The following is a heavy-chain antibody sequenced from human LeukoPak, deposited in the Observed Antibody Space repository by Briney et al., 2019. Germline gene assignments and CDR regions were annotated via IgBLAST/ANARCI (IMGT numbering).Heavy chain of an antibody. V-gene: IGHV4-39*01. CDR1: GGFISSSSYY. J-gene: IGHJ4*02. CDR3: ARLSSTLPYYFDY. CDR2: IYYSGST. Sequence: SETLSLTCTVSGGFISSSSYYWGWIRQPPGKGLEWIVSIYYSGSTYYNPSLKSRVTISVDTSKNQFSLKLSSVTAADTAVYYCARLSSTLPYYFDYWGQGTLVIFSS.